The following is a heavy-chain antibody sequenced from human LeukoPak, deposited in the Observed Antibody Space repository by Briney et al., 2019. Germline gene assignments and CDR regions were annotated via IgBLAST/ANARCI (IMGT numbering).Heavy chain of an antibody. CDR1: GVSISSYY. J-gene: IGHJ4*02. V-gene: IGHV4-39*07. Sequence: PSETLSLTCTVSGVSISSYYWSWLRQPPGKGLEWIGSIYYSGSTYYNPSLKSRVTISVDMSKDQFSLRVTSVTAADTAVYYCARSWGYDFWTGNLLDYWGQGTLVSVSS. CDR2: IYYSGST. CDR3: ARSWGYDFWTGNLLDY. D-gene: IGHD3-3*01.